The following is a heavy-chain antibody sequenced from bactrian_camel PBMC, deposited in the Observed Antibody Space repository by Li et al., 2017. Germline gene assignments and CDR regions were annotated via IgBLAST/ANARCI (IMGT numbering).Heavy chain of an antibody. J-gene: IGHJ4*01. CDR1: GYTYRQNY. Sequence: QLVESGGGLVQPGGSLRISCAASGYTYRQNYVAWFRQAPGKGLEWVSDVTVGDDTTYYTDSVKGRFTVSRDNANNTLYLQMNSLRREDSAVYYCARGRGSCLYWGQGTQVTVS. CDR3: ARGRGSCLY. V-gene: IGHV3S28*01. CDR2: VTVGDDTT. D-gene: IGHD5*01.